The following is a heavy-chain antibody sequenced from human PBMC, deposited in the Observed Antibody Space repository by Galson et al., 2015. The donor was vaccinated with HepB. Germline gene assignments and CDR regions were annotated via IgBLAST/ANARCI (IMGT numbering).Heavy chain of an antibody. J-gene: IGHJ4*02. V-gene: IGHV3-7*01. CDR2: IKQDGSEK. CDR3: ARDPSGYGTYYLDS. Sequence: SLRLSCASSGFIFNSYWMSWVRQAPGKGLEWVAKIKQDGSEKSYVDSVKGRFTISRDNSKNSLYLQMNSLRAEDTAVYYCARDPSGYGTYYLDSWGRGTLVTVSS. D-gene: IGHD5-18*01. CDR1: GFIFNSYW.